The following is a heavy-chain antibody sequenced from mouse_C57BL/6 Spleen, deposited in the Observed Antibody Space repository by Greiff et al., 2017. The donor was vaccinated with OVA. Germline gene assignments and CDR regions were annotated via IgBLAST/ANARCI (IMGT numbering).Heavy chain of an antibody. V-gene: IGHV2-5*01. CDR3: AKNKGDLYYFDY. Sequence: QVQLKQSGPGLVQPSQSLSITCTVSGFSLTSYGVHWVRQSPGKGLEWLGVIWRGGSTDYNAAFMSRLSITNDNSKSQVFFKMNSLQADDTAIYDCAKNKGDLYYFDYWGQGTTLTVSS. CDR1: GFSLTSYG. J-gene: IGHJ2*01. D-gene: IGHD3-3*01. CDR2: IWRGGST.